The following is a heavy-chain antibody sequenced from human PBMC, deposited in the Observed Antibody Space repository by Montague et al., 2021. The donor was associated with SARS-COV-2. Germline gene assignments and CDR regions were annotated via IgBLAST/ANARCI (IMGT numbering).Heavy chain of an antibody. V-gene: IGHV4-34*01. CDR1: GGSLSGYD. J-gene: IGHJ4*02. CDR2: INHSGST. CDR3: ARGQGEITMIVVVLTAAAHYFDY. Sequence: CAVYGGSLSGYDWSWIRQPPGKGLEWIGEINHSGSTKYNPSLKSRVSISVDTSKNQFSLKLNSVTAADTAVYYCARGQGEITMIVVVLTAAAHYFDYWGQGTLVTVSP. D-gene: IGHD3-22*01.